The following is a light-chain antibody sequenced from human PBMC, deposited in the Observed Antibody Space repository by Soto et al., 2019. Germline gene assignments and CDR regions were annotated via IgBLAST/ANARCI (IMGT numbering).Light chain of an antibody. Sequence: EIVLTQSPGTLSLSPGETATLSCRASQSVSNNFLGWYQKKPGQAPRLLIYAASTRATGIPDRFSGGGSGTDFTLTIDRLDPEDFAVYYCQHYDSSPLFTFGPVTIVDLK. J-gene: IGKJ3*01. CDR3: QHYDSSPLFT. CDR1: QSVSNNF. V-gene: IGKV3-20*01. CDR2: AAS.